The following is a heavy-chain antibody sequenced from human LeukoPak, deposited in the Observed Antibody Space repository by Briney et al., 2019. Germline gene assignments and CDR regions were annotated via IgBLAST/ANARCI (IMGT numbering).Heavy chain of an antibody. J-gene: IGHJ4*02. CDR2: ISSSGTTI. D-gene: IGHD3-10*01. CDR1: GFTFSSYE. Sequence: PGGSLRLSCAASGFTFSSYEMNWVRQAPGKGLEWVSYISSSGTTIYYADSVKGRFTISRDNAKNSLYLQMNSLRAEDTAVYYCARGPMVRGVIIRRSKSGYFDYWGQGTLVTVS. V-gene: IGHV3-48*03. CDR3: ARGPMVRGVIIRRSKSGYFDY.